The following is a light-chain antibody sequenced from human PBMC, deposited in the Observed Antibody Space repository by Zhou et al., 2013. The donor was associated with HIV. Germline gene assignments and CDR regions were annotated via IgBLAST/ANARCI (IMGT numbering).Light chain of an antibody. CDR3: QQVKSHPLT. CDR2: HAS. Sequence: AIQLTQSPSSLSASVGDRVTITCRASQGIGTSLAWYQQIPGKAPKRLFYHASTLETGVPLRFSASGSGTEFTLTISSLQPEDFAAYYCQQVKSHPLTFGPGTKVD. CDR1: QGIGTS. J-gene: IGKJ3*01. V-gene: IGKV1-13*02.